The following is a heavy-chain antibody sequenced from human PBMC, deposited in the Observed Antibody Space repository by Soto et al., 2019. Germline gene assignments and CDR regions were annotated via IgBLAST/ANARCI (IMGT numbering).Heavy chain of an antibody. J-gene: IGHJ4*02. CDR1: GFTFSSYE. V-gene: IGHV3-48*03. CDR2: ISSSGSTI. Sequence: GGSLRLSCAASGFTFSSYEMNWVRQAPGKGLEWVSYISSSGSTIYYADSVKGRFTISRDNAKNSLYLQMNSLRAEDTAVYYCARGPDDSSGYYYVDYFDYWGQGTLVTVSS. D-gene: IGHD3-22*01. CDR3: ARGPDDSSGYYYVDYFDY.